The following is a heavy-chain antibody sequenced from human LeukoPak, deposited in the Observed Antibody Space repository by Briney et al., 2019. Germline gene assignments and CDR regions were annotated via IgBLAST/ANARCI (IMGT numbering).Heavy chain of an antibody. CDR2: IHTSGTT. Sequence: PSETLSLTCTVSGGSISSYLWSWIRQSAGKRLVWLGRIHTSGTTTYSPSLQSRLTLSVGTSKSQVSLRLTSVTAADTAVYYCATEQVSGSAWGFDYWGQGSLVTVSS. CDR1: GGSISSYL. V-gene: IGHV4-4*07. D-gene: IGHD6-19*01. J-gene: IGHJ4*02. CDR3: ATEQVSGSAWGFDY.